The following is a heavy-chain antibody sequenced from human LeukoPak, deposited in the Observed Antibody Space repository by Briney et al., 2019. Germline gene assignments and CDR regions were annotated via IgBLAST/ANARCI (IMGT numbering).Heavy chain of an antibody. CDR1: GFTFSSYW. D-gene: IGHD1-14*01. CDR3: ARPGSAPYFF. Sequence: GGSLRLSYVASGFTFSSYWMHWVRQAPGKGLVWVSHINSDGSSTNYADSVKGRFTISRDNAKKTLYLQMNSLRDEDTAVYYCARPGSAPYFFWGQGTLVTVSS. V-gene: IGHV3-74*01. CDR2: INSDGSST. J-gene: IGHJ4*02.